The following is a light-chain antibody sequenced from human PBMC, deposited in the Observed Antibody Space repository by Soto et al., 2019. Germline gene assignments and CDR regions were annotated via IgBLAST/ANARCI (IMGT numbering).Light chain of an antibody. CDR2: GAS. CDR1: QSVSSSY. CDR3: QQYGSPLT. Sequence: EIVLTQSPGTLSLSPGERATLSCRASQSVSSSYLAWYQQKPGQAPRLLIYGASGRATGIPDRFSGNGSGTDFTLTISRLEPEDFAVYYCQQYGSPLTFGGGTKVEIK. J-gene: IGKJ4*01. V-gene: IGKV3-20*01.